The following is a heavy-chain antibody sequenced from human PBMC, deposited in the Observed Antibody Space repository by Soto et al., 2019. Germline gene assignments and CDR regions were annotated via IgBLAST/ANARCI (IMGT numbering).Heavy chain of an antibody. V-gene: IGHV4-30-2*01. CDR3: ARGNVVPLGY. D-gene: IGHD2-21*01. Sequence: SETLSLTCAVSGGSISSVGYSWRWIRPPPGKGLEWIGYIYHSGSTYYNPPLKSLVTISVDRSKNQYSLKVSCVNAADTAVYYCARGNVVPLGYWGQGTLVTVSS. J-gene: IGHJ4*02. CDR1: GGSISSVGYS. CDR2: IYHSGST.